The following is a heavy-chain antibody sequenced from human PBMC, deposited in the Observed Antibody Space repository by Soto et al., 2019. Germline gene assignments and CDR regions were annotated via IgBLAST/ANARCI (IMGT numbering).Heavy chain of an antibody. V-gene: IGHV3-23*01. CDR2: ISGTSDAA. J-gene: IGHJ6*02. D-gene: IGHD1-26*01. CDR3: GKYSGSYPVYNGMNL. Sequence: EVHLLESGGGLVRPGGSLRLSCAASGFPFSTSAMNWVRQAPGKGLEWVSIISGTSDAAHYAESVKGRFTSSRDNSKNTLYLQMNSLRAEDTAVYYCGKYSGSYPVYNGMNLWGQGTTVTVSS. CDR1: GFPFSTSA.